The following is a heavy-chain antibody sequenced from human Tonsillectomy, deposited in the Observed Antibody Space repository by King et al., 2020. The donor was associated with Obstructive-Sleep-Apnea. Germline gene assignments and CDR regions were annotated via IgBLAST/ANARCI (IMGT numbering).Heavy chain of an antibody. CDR2: IKSKTDGGTK. CDR1: GFTFSNAW. D-gene: IGHD6-13*01. Sequence: VQLVESGGGLVKPGGSLRLSCAASGFTFSNAWMSWVRQAPGKGLEWVGRIKSKTDGGTKDYAAPVKGRFTISRDDSKNTLYLQMNSLKTEDTAVYYCTTDGGEAAGTNYWGQGTLVTVSS. V-gene: IGHV3-15*05. CDR3: TTDGGEAAGTNY. J-gene: IGHJ4*02.